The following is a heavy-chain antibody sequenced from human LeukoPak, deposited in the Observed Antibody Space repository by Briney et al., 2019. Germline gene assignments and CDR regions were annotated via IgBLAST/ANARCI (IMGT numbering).Heavy chain of an antibody. CDR2: ISGSGGST. CDR1: GFTFSSYA. J-gene: IGHJ4*02. Sequence: GGSLRLSCAASGFTFSSYAMSWVPQAPGKGLEWVSVISGSGGSTYSADSVKGRYTISRDNSTNTLYLQMNSLRAEDTAVYFCAKSQDGGRLFHFDYWGQGTLVTVSS. V-gene: IGHV3-23*01. CDR3: AKSQDGGRLFHFDY. D-gene: IGHD1-26*01.